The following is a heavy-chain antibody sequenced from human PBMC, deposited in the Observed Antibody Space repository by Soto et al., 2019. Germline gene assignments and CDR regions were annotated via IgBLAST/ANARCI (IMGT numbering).Heavy chain of an antibody. J-gene: IGHJ4*02. CDR1: GFTFHDYA. Sequence: PGGSLRLSRATSGFTFHDYAMSWVRQAPGKGLEWVSAIAFTGSATYYADSVKGRFTISRDDSKNTLYLHMSSLRVEDTAIYYCAKRQSFDFWSGYLPFFDYWGQGTPVTVSS. CDR3: AKRQSFDFWSGYLPFFDY. CDR2: IAFTGSAT. V-gene: IGHV3-23*05. D-gene: IGHD3-3*01.